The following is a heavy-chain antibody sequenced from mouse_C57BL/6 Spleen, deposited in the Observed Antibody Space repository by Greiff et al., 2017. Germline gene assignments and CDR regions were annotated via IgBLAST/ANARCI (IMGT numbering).Heavy chain of an antibody. D-gene: IGHD2-5*01. CDR2: IYPRSGNT. V-gene: IGHV1-81*01. J-gene: IGHJ2*01. CDR3: AREGDSNCVLY. Sequence: QVQLKESGAELARPGASVKLSCKASGYTFTSYGISWVKQRTGQGLEWIGEIYPRSGNTYYNEKFKGKATLTADKSSSTAYMELRSLTSEDSAVYFCAREGDSNCVLYWGQGTTLTVSS. CDR1: GYTFTSYG.